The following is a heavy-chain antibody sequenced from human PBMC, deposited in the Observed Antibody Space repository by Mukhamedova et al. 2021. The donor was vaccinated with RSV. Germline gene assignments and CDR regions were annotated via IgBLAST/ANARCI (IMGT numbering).Heavy chain of an antibody. J-gene: IGHJ3*02. CDR3: TRGIFGVEGDAFDI. D-gene: IGHD3-3*01. CDR2: IRSKVHGGTT. V-gene: IGHV3-49*02. Sequence: QAPGKGLEWVCFIRSKVHGGTTEYAASVKGRFSISREESRNIAYLQMNSLKIEDTAVYYCTRGIFGVEGDAFDIWGPGTMVTVS.